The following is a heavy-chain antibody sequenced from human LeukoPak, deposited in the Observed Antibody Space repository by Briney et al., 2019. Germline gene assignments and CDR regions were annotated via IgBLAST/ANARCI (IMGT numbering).Heavy chain of an antibody. D-gene: IGHD2-2*01. CDR3: ARDNIVVVPAARGYYYYMDV. J-gene: IGHJ6*03. Sequence: SETLSLTCTVSGGSISSVSYYWSWIRQPAGKGLEWIGRIYTSGGTNYNHSLKSRVTISVDTSKNQFSLKLSSVTAADTAVYYCARDNIVVVPAARGYYYYMDVWGKGTTVTVSS. CDR1: GGSISSVSYY. CDR2: IYTSGGT. V-gene: IGHV4-61*02.